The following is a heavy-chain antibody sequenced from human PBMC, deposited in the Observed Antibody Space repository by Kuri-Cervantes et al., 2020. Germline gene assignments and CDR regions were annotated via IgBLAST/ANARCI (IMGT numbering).Heavy chain of an antibody. Sequence: SETLSLTCAVYGGSFSGYYWSWIRQPPGKGLEWIGEINHSGSTNYNPSLKSRVTISVDTSKNQFSLKLSSVTAADTALYYCAREGLSGYALDSWGQGTLVTVSS. V-gene: IGHV4-34*01. D-gene: IGHD5-12*01. J-gene: IGHJ4*02. CDR3: AREGLSGYALDS. CDR2: INHSGST. CDR1: GGSFSGYY.